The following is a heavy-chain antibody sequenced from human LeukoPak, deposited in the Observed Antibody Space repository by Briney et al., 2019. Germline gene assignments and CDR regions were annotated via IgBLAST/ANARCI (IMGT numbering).Heavy chain of an antibody. CDR3: ARYMIRGSPVFDY. J-gene: IGHJ4*02. Sequence: QPGGSLRLSCAASGFTFSSYEMNWVRQAPGKGLEWVAAISDSGGSTYYADSVKGRFTISRDNSKNTLYLQMNSLRAEDTAVYYCARYMIRGSPVFDYWGQGTLVTVSS. D-gene: IGHD3-16*01. CDR1: GFTFSSYE. CDR2: ISDSGGST. V-gene: IGHV3-23*01.